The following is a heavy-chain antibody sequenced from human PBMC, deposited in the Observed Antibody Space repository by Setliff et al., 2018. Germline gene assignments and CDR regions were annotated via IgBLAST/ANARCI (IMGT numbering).Heavy chain of an antibody. V-gene: IGHV4-4*07. CDR2: IYTSGNT. Sequence: SETLSLTCTVSGGSISSYYWSWIRQPAGKGLEWIGRIYTSGNTYYSPSLKSRVTLFGDTSKNQYSLMLYSVTAADTAIYYCARYDSSGYSENYYFDYWGQGTLVTVSS. J-gene: IGHJ4*02. CDR3: ARYDSSGYSENYYFDY. CDR1: GGSISSYY. D-gene: IGHD3-22*01.